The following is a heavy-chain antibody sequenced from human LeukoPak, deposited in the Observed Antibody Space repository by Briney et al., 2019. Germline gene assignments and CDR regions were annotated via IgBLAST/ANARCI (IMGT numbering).Heavy chain of an antibody. CDR1: GFTFSSYG. CDR2: ISSGSTYI. CDR3: ARKTYYYDSGSYSKSYYFDY. Sequence: PGGSLRLSCAAFGFTFSSYGLSWVRQAPGKGLEWVSSISSGSTYISYADSLKGRFTISRDNAKNSLYLQMNSLRAEDTAVYYCARKTYYYDSGSYSKSYYFDYWGQGTLVTVSS. V-gene: IGHV3-21*01. D-gene: IGHD3-10*01. J-gene: IGHJ4*02.